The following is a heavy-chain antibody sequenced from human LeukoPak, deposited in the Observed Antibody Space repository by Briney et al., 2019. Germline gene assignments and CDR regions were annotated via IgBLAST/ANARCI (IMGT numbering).Heavy chain of an antibody. Sequence: SGPTLVNPTQTLTLTCSFSGFSHSPTVVGVTWIRQPPGKALEWLALIYWDDDKRYSPSLKSRLTITKDTSKNQVVLTMTNMDPVDTATYYCAQTRIRYFDWLPTNWFDPWGQGTLVTVSS. J-gene: IGHJ5*02. D-gene: IGHD3-9*01. CDR3: AQTRIRYFDWLPTNWFDP. CDR1: GFSHSPTVVG. V-gene: IGHV2-5*02. CDR2: IYWDDDK.